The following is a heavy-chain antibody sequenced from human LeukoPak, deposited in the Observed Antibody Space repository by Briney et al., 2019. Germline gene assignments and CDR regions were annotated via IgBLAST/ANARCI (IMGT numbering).Heavy chain of an antibody. CDR3: ARDSGSYLQPTDY. CDR1: GFTFSTYA. CDR2: ITTNGGST. Sequence: PRGSLRLSCAASGFTFSTYAMTWVRQAPGKGLEWVSSITTNGGSTYYADSVKGRFTISRDNSKNTLYLQMNSLRADDTAVYHCARDSGSYLQPTDYWGQGTLVTVSS. D-gene: IGHD1-26*01. V-gene: IGHV3-23*01. J-gene: IGHJ4*02.